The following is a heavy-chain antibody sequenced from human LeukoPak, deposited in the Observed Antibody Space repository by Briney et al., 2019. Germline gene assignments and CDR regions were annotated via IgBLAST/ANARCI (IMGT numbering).Heavy chain of an antibody. V-gene: IGHV3-7*01. J-gene: IGHJ4*02. CDR3: ARDSSSWYGGFSDY. CDR1: GFTFSSYW. Sequence: GGPLRLSCAASGFTFSSYWMSWVRQAPGKGVEWVANIKQDGSEKYYVDSVKGRFTISRDNAKNSLYLQMNRLRAEDTAVYYCARDSSSWYGGFSDYWGQGTLVTVSS. D-gene: IGHD6-13*01. CDR2: IKQDGSEK.